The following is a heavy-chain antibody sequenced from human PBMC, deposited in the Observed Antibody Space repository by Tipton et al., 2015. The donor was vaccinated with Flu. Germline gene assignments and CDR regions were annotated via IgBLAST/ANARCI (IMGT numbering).Heavy chain of an antibody. J-gene: IGHJ6*02. D-gene: IGHD3-22*01. V-gene: IGHV3-74*01. Sequence: SLRLSCAASGFTFSDYSMNWVRQAPGKGLEWVSRINTDGSTTNYADSVKGRFTISRDNAKNTLYLQMSSLRAEDTAVYYCARVDYYDKGRSMDVWGQGTTVTVSS. CDR2: INTDGSTT. CDR1: GFTFSDYS. CDR3: ARVDYYDKGRSMDV.